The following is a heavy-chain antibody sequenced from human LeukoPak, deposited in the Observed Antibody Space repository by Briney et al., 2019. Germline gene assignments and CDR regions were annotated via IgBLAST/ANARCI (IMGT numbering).Heavy chain of an antibody. CDR3: AKEGSSYLGY. CDR2: ISYDGSNK. J-gene: IGHJ4*02. Sequence: GRSLRLSCAASGFTFSSYAMHWVRQAPGKGLEWVAVISYDGSNKYYADSVKGRFTISRDNSKNTLYLQMNSLRAEDTAVYYCAKEGSSYLGYWGQGTLVTVSS. D-gene: IGHD6-13*01. CDR1: GFTFSSYA. V-gene: IGHV3-30*04.